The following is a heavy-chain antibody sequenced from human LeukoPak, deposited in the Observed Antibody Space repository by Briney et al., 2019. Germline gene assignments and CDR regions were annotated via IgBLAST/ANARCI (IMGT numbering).Heavy chain of an antibody. CDR1: GGSISSYY. V-gene: IGHV4-59*01. CDR2: IYYSGST. J-gene: IGHJ5*02. Sequence: KPSETLSLTCTVSGGSISSYYWSWIRQPPGKGLEWIGYIYYSGSTNYNPSLKSRVTISVDTSKNQFSLKLSSVTAADTAVYYCARVVNYYDSSGYYPHRPNWFDPWGQGILVTVSS. D-gene: IGHD3-22*01. CDR3: ARVVNYYDSSGYYPHRPNWFDP.